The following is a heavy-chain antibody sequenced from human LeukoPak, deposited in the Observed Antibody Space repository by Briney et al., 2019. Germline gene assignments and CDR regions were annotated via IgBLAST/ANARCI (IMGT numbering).Heavy chain of an antibody. D-gene: IGHD3-22*01. Sequence: SETLSLTCTVSGGSISSSSYYWGWIRQPPGKGLEWIGSIYYSGSTYYNPSLKSRVTISVDTSKNQFSLKLSSVTAADTAVYYCARAQYYYDSSGYSVGPFDYWGQGTLVTVSS. CDR1: GGSISSSSYY. V-gene: IGHV4-39*07. CDR2: IYYSGST. J-gene: IGHJ4*02. CDR3: ARAQYYYDSSGYSVGPFDY.